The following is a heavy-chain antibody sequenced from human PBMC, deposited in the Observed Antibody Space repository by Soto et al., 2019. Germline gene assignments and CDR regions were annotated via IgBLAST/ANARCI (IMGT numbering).Heavy chain of an antibody. CDR3: ARQGSNEYYYYGMDV. V-gene: IGHV1-69*01. Sequence: SVKVSFSASGDNFGSYAIKWVRHSPGQGLEWMGGIIRILRTPDYAQRFQGRVTITADESTSTAYMELSSLRSQDTAVYYCARQGSNEYYYYGMDVRGQGSKVSVSS. D-gene: IGHD3-10*01. CDR2: IIRILRTP. J-gene: IGHJ6*02. CDR1: GDNFGSYA.